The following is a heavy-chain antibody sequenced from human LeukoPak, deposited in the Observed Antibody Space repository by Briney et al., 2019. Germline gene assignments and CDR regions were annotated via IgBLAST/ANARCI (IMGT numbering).Heavy chain of an antibody. CDR1: GGSISSSSYY. Sequence: SETLSLTCTVSGGSISSSSYYWGWIRQPPGEGLEWIGSIYYSGSTYYNPSLKSRVTISVDTSKNQFSLKLSSVTAADTAVYYCARRLWYGGTGGWGQGTLVTVSS. J-gene: IGHJ4*02. V-gene: IGHV4-39*01. CDR3: ARRLWYGGTGG. CDR2: IYYSGST. D-gene: IGHD3-10*01.